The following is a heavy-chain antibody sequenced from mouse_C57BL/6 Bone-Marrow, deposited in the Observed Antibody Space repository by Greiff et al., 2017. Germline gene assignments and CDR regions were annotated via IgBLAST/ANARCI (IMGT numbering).Heavy chain of an antibody. CDR3: ARSFYYYGSSCAMDY. CDR1: GYTFTSYW. Sequence: VQLQQPGAELVKPGASVKLSCKASGYTFTSYWMHWVKQRPGQGLEWIGMIHPNSGSTNYNEKFKSKATLTVDKSSSTAYMQLSSLTSEDSAVYYCARSFYYYGSSCAMDYWGQGTSVTVSS. V-gene: IGHV1-64*01. D-gene: IGHD1-1*01. J-gene: IGHJ4*01. CDR2: IHPNSGST.